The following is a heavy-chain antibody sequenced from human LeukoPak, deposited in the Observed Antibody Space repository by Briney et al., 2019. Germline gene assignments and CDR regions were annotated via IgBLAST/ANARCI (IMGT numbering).Heavy chain of an antibody. V-gene: IGHV4-39*01. CDR1: GGPTTSNSHY. Sequence: SETLSLTCTVSGGPTTSNSHYWGWIRQPPGKGLEWIGSISYSGDTHYNPSLKSRVTLSVDTSKSQFSLNLSSLTAADTAVFYCARQPHYYDTSAYYPSHFDYWGLGTLVTVAS. D-gene: IGHD3-22*01. CDR3: ARQPHYYDTSAYYPSHFDY. CDR2: ISYSGDT. J-gene: IGHJ4*02.